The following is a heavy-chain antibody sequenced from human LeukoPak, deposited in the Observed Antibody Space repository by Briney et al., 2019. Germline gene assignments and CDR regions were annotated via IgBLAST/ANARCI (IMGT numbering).Heavy chain of an antibody. J-gene: IGHJ4*02. CDR2: IYYSGST. V-gene: IGHV4-39*01. Sequence: PSETLSLTCTVSGGSISSSSYYWGWIRQPPGKGLEWIGSIYYSGSTYYNPSLKSRVTISVDTSKNQFSLKLSSVTAADTAVYYCARTQDYYDSSGYYHAGIDYWGQGTLVTVSS. CDR3: ARTQDYYDSSGYYHAGIDY. CDR1: GGSISSSSYY. D-gene: IGHD3-22*01.